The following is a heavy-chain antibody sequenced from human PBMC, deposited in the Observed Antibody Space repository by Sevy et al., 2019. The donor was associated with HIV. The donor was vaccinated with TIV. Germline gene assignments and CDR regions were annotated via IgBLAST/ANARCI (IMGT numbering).Heavy chain of an antibody. Sequence: GGSLRLSCAASGFTFSSYWMIWVRQAPGKGLEWVANIKQDGSEKYYVDSVKGRFTISRDNAKNSLYLQMNSLRAEDTAVYYCARKHCSSTSCPSHFDYWGQGTLVTVSS. CDR3: ARKHCSSTSCPSHFDY. D-gene: IGHD2-2*01. V-gene: IGHV3-7*01. CDR1: GFTFSSYW. J-gene: IGHJ4*02. CDR2: IKQDGSEK.